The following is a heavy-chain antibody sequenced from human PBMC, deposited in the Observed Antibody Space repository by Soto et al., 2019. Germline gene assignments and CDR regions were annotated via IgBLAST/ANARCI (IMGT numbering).Heavy chain of an antibody. CDR1: GLTFNNSG. Sequence: VQLVESGGGVVQPGRSLRLSCVDSGLTFNNSGMHWVRQATGKGLEWLALISNDGSERYYSEAVKGRFTISRENSKNTLHLQINSLRVEDTAIYYCAKDGARGSVVDPWGQGTLVTVSP. V-gene: IGHV3-30*18. J-gene: IGHJ5*02. CDR2: ISNDGSER. CDR3: AKDGARGSVVDP. D-gene: IGHD3-16*01.